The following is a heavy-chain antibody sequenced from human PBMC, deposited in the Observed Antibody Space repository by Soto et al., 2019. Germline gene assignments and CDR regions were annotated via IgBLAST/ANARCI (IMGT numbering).Heavy chain of an antibody. Sequence: LLLTCSVYGWPFRGYYWPSNRQPPGKGLEWIGEINHSGSTNYNPSLESRVTISVDTSKNQFSLKLSSVTAADTAVYYCAREDGGYYSNFYYWGQGTLVTVS. V-gene: IGHV4-34*01. CDR2: INHSGST. CDR1: GWPFRGYY. CDR3: AREDGGYYSNFYY. D-gene: IGHD3-22*01. J-gene: IGHJ4*02.